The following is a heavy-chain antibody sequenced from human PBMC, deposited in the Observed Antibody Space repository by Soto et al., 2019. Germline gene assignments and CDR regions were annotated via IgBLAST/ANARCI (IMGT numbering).Heavy chain of an antibody. CDR1: GYTFTSYG. V-gene: IGHV1-18*01. CDR3: ARDTGLLNPSSWYRGCGFDY. J-gene: IGHJ4*02. Sequence: QVQLVQSGAEVKKPGASVKFSCKASGYTFTSYGISWVRQAPGQGLEWMGWISAYNGNTNYAQKPQGRVTMTTDTSTSTAYMELRSLRSDDTAVYYCARDTGLLNPSSWYRGCGFDYWGQGTLVTVSS. CDR2: ISAYNGNT. D-gene: IGHD6-13*01.